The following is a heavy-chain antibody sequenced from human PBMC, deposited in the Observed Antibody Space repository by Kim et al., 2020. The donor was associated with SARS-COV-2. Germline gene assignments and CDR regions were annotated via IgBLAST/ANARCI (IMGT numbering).Heavy chain of an antibody. CDR3: ARLAYSSGWFTYFDY. J-gene: IGHJ4*02. CDR1: GYIFTSYG. Sequence: ASVKVSCKASGYIFTSYGISWVRQAPGQGLVWMGWISAYNGNTNFAQKLQGRVTMTTDTSTSTAYMELRSLRFDDTAVYYCARLAYSSGWFTYFDYWGQGTLVTVSS. D-gene: IGHD6-19*01. V-gene: IGHV1-18*01. CDR2: ISAYNGNT.